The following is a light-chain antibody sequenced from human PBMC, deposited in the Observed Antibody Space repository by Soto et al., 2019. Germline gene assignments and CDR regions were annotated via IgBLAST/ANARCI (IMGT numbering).Light chain of an antibody. J-gene: IGKJ5*01. Sequence: ETVLTQSPDTLSLSPGDSATLSCRASQSISSTYLAWYQQKPGQAPRLLIYGASTRATGIPDRFSGSGSGTDFTPTISRLEPEDFAVFYCQQYDDSITFGQGTRLEIE. CDR3: QQYDDSIT. CDR2: GAS. CDR1: QSISSTY. V-gene: IGKV3-20*01.